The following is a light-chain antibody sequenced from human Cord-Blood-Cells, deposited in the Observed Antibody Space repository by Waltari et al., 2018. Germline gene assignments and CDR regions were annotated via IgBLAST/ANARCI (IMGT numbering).Light chain of an antibody. CDR2: DAS. CDR1: QSVSSY. J-gene: IGKJ5*01. V-gene: IGKV3-11*01. CDR3: QQRSNWPPT. Sequence: IVLTQSPPTLSSSPGEIATLSCRASQSVSSYLAWYQQKHGQAPRLLIYDASNRATGIPARFSGSGSGTDFTLTISSLEPEDFAVYYCQQRSNWPPTFGQGTRLEIK.